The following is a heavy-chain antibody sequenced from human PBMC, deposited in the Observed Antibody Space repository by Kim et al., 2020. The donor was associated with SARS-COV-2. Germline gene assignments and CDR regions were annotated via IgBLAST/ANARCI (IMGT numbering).Heavy chain of an antibody. Sequence: ADAVRGRFTISRDNSKNMVDLQMKSLRTEDTAVYYCAKMGSGSYLKWFDSWGQGTLVTVSS. V-gene: IGHV3-23*01. J-gene: IGHJ5*01. CDR3: AKMGSGSYLKWFDS. D-gene: IGHD3-10*01.